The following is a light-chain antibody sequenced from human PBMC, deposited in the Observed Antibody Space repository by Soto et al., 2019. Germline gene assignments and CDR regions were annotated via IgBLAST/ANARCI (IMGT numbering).Light chain of an antibody. CDR3: QQYHSYSYT. J-gene: IGKJ5*01. Sequence: DIQMTQSPSSLSASVGDRVTITCRASQSISSWLARYQQRPGKAPNLLIYKASRLESGVPSRFSGSGSGTEFTLTISSLQPDDFATYYCQQYHSYSYTFGQGTRLEIK. CDR2: KAS. CDR1: QSISSW. V-gene: IGKV1-5*03.